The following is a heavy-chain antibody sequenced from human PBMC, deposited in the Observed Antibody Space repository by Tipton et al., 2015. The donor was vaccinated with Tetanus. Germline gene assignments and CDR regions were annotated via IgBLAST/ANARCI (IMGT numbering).Heavy chain of an antibody. V-gene: IGHV3-7*01. CDR1: GFTFSNYA. Sequence: SLRLSCEVSGFTFSNYAIHWVRQVPGKGLEWVANISPDGVLARSVDSLKGRFTVSRDNAKNSLFLQMNNLRVEDTAVYYCLSWGASGNHWSQGTLVTVSS. J-gene: IGHJ5*02. CDR2: ISPDGVLA. D-gene: IGHD3-16*01. CDR3: LSWGASGNH.